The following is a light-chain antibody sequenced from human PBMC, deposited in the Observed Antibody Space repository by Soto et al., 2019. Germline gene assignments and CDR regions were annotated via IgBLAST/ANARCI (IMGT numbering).Light chain of an antibody. CDR3: SSFSSSSTPYV. CDR1: STDVGGYKY. V-gene: IGLV2-14*01. J-gene: IGLJ1*01. Sequence: QSVLAQPASVSGSPGQSITISCTGTSTDVGGYKYVSWYQQHPGTAPKLMIFEVNGWPSGVSDRFSGSKSGNTASLTISGLQPEDEADYYCSSFSSSSTPYVFGTGTKVTVL. CDR2: EVN.